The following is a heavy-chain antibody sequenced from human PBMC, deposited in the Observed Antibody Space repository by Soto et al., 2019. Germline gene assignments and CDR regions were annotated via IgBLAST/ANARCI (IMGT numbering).Heavy chain of an antibody. J-gene: IGHJ4*02. V-gene: IGHV4-61*01. D-gene: IGHD5-18*01. Sequence: QVQLRESGPGLVKPSETLSLTCTVSGGSVSSGSYYWSWIRQPPGKGLEWIGYIYFNGSTNYNPSLKSRLTISVDTSKNQFSRKLTSVTAADTAMYYCARDIRGYSRAFDYWGQGTLVTVSS. CDR2: IYFNGST. CDR1: GGSVSSGSYY. CDR3: ARDIRGYSRAFDY.